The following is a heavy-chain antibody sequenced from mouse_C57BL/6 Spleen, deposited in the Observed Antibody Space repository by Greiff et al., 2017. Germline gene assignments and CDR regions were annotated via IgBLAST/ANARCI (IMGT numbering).Heavy chain of an antibody. CDR1: GYSFTGYF. CDR2: INPYNGDT. D-gene: IGHD2-2*01. J-gene: IGHJ2*01. V-gene: IGHV1-20*01. Sequence: EVKLVESGPELVKPGDSVKISCKASGYSFTGYFMNWVMQSHGKSLEWIGRINPYNGDTFYNQKFKGKATLTVDKSSSTAHMELRSLTSEDSAVYYCARGGLQRGYFDYWGQGTTLTVSS. CDR3: ARGGLQRGYFDY.